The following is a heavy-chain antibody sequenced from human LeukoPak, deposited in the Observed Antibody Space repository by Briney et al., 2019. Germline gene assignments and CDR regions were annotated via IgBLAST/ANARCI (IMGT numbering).Heavy chain of an antibody. V-gene: IGHV3-66*01. CDR2: IYSGGST. J-gene: IGHJ4*02. Sequence: GGSLRLSCAASGFTFNGYNMNWVRQAPGKGLEWVSVIYSGGSTYYADSVKGRFTISRDNSKNTLYLQMNSLRAEDTAVYYCAMEYYDSSGYYIGGQGTLVTVSS. CDR3: AMEYYDSSGYYI. D-gene: IGHD3-22*01. CDR1: GFTFNGYN.